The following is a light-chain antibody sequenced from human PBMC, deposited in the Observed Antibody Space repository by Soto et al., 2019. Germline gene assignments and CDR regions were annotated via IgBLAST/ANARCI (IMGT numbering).Light chain of an antibody. J-gene: IGLJ1*01. CDR1: NSGVVNYEY. CDR3: LSYGKV. Sequence: QSALSQLASVSGSPGQSITISCTGINSGVVNYEYVSWYQQFPDKAPKLIIYEGRERPSGVSDRFSGSKSDNAASLTISALQTEDEAEYFCLSYGKVFGTGTKVTVL. CDR2: EGR. V-gene: IGLV2-23*01.